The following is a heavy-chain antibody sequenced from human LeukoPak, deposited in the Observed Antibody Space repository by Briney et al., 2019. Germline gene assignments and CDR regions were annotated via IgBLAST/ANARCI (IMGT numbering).Heavy chain of an antibody. Sequence: GGSLRLSCAASGFTFSSYGMHWVRQAPGKGLEWVAFIRYDGSNKYYADSVKGRFTISRDNSKNTLYLQMNSLRAEDTAVYYCARGPRVTIFGRTLREYFDYWGQGTLVTVSS. CDR2: IRYDGSNK. D-gene: IGHD3-9*01. CDR1: GFTFSSYG. J-gene: IGHJ4*02. CDR3: ARGPRVTIFGRTLREYFDY. V-gene: IGHV3-30*02.